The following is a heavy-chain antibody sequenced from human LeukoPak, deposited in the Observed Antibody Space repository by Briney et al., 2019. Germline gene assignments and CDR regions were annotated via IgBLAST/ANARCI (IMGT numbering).Heavy chain of an antibody. CDR1: GGSISSSSYY. CDR2: IYYSGST. CDR3: ARHVDYDSSLDY. D-gene: IGHD3-22*01. Sequence: SETLSLTCTVSGGSISSSSYYWGWIRQPPGKGLEWIGSIYYSGSTYYNPSLKSRVTISVDTSKNQFSLKLSSVTAADTAAYYCARHVDYDSSLDYWGQGTLVTVSS. J-gene: IGHJ4*02. V-gene: IGHV4-39*01.